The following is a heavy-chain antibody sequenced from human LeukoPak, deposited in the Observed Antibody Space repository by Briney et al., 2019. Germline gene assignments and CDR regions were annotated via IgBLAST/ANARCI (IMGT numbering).Heavy chain of an antibody. CDR3: VYSSSYYGAYYFDY. V-gene: IGHV4-59*01. J-gene: IGHJ4*02. D-gene: IGHD6-13*01. CDR1: GGSISSYY. Sequence: SETLSLTCIVSGGSISSYYWSWIRQPPGKGLEWMGFIYYSGSTNYNPSLKSQVTISVDTSKNQFFLNLSSVTAADTAVYYCVYSSSYYGAYYFDYWGQGTLVTVSS. CDR2: IYYSGST.